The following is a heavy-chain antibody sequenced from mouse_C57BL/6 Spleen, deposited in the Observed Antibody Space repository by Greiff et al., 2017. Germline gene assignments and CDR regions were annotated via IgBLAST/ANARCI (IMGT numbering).Heavy chain of an antibody. CDR3: ARGDYGSTLFDY. Sequence: VQLQQPVAELVRPGASVKLSCTASGYNIKNTYMHWVKQRPEQGLEWIGRIDPASGNTKYAPKFKGKATITADTSSNTAYLQLSSLTSEDTSIYYCARGDYGSTLFDYWGQGTTLTVSS. J-gene: IGHJ2*01. CDR1: GYNIKNTY. V-gene: IGHV14-3*01. CDR2: IDPASGNT. D-gene: IGHD1-1*01.